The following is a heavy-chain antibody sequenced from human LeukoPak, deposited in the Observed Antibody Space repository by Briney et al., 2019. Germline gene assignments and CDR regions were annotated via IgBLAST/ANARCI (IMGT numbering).Heavy chain of an antibody. J-gene: IGHJ4*02. CDR1: GFSFSTYW. CDR2: MEGDGSEK. D-gene: IGHD4-23*01. Sequence: PGGSLRLSCAASGFSFSTYWMTWVRQAPGKGLEWVANMEGDGSEKHYVASVQGRFTISRDNAKNSLYLQMNSLRAEDTAVYYCVVGGHCDYFGQGALVTVSS. CDR3: VVGGHCDY. V-gene: IGHV3-7*01.